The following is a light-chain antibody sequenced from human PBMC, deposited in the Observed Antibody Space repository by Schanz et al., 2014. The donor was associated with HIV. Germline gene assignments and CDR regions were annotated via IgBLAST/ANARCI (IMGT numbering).Light chain of an antibody. Sequence: EIVLTQSPGTLSLSPGERGTLSCRASQSVKSNFIGWYQQKPGQAPRFLIFGASNRASGIPDRFSGGESGTDFTLTISSLQAEDVAVYYCQQYYRTPWTFGQGTKVEIK. CDR3: QQYYRTPWT. CDR1: QSVKSNF. V-gene: IGKV3-20*01. CDR2: GAS. J-gene: IGKJ1*01.